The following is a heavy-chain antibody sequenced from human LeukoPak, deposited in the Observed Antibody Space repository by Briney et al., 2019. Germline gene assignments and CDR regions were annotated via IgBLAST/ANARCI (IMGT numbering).Heavy chain of an antibody. D-gene: IGHD4-11*01. J-gene: IGHJ4*02. CDR3: VKETFTVSSPFDF. Sequence: PGGPLRLSCSASGFTFSKYAMHWVRQAPGEGLQYVSAINSDGSATYYGDSMKGRLTISRDNSRNTVSLQMSSLRTEDTAFYYCVKETFTVSSPFDFWGPGTLVTVSS. V-gene: IGHV3-64D*06. CDR2: INSDGSAT. CDR1: GFTFSKYA.